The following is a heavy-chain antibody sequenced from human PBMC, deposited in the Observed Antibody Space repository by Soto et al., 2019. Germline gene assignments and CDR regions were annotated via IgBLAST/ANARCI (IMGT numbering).Heavy chain of an antibody. CDR3: AKDINLLSSGPDY. J-gene: IGHJ4*02. CDR2: ISWNSGSI. CDR1: GFTFDDYA. Sequence: GGSLRLSCAASGFTFDDYAMHWVRQAPGKGLEWVSGISWNSGSIGYADSVKGRFTISRDNAKNSLYLQMNSLRAEDTALYYCAKDINLLSSGPDYWGQGTLVTVSS. D-gene: IGHD3-22*01. V-gene: IGHV3-9*01.